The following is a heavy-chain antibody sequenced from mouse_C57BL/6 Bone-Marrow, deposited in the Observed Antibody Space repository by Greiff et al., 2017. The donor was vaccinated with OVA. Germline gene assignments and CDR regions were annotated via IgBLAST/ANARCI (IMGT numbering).Heavy chain of an antibody. CDR1: GYTFTSYW. Sequence: QVQLQQPGAELVMPGASVKLSCKASGYTFTSYWMHWVKQRPGQGLEWIGEIDPSDSYTNYNQKFKGKSTLTVDKSSSTAYMQLSSLTSEDSAVYYCARSGYYGSFRFAYWGQGTLVTVSA. D-gene: IGHD1-1*01. CDR3: ARSGYYGSFRFAY. CDR2: IDPSDSYT. J-gene: IGHJ3*01. V-gene: IGHV1-69*01.